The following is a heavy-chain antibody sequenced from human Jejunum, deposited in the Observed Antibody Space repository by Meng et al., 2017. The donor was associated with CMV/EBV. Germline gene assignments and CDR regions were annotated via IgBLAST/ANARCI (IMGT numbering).Heavy chain of an antibody. J-gene: IGHJ5*02. CDR1: GRSLMTYY. CDR3: ARGKYQVNNWFDP. D-gene: IGHD3-22*01. Sequence: VSGRSLMTYYWAWIRQTPSKGLEWSGHIYDSGNTNYNPSFKSRVTISIDTSENQFSLKLSSVTAADTAVYYCARGKYQVNNWFDPWGQGALVTVSS. V-gene: IGHV4-59*01. CDR2: IYDSGNT.